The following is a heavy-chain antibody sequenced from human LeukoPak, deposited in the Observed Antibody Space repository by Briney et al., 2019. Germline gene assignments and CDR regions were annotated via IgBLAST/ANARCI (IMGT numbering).Heavy chain of an antibody. CDR1: GFTFSNAW. CDR3: ATVKGGSYPWGY. V-gene: IGHV3-15*01. CDR2: IKSKTDGCTT. Sequence: NPGGSLRLSCAASGFTFSNAWMSWVRQAPGKGLEWVGRIKSKTDGCTTDYAAPVKGRFTISRDDSKNTLYLQMHSLKTEDTAVYYCATVKGGSYPWGYWGQRTLVTVSS. J-gene: IGHJ4*02. D-gene: IGHD1-26*01.